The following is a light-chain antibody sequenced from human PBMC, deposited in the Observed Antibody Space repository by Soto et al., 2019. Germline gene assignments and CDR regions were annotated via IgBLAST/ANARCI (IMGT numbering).Light chain of an antibody. Sequence: DIQMTQSPSSLSASVGGRVTITCQASQDISNYLNWYQQKPGKAPKLLTYDAPNLETGVPSRFSGSGSGTDFTFTISSLQPEDIATYYCQQYDNLLLTFGGGTKVDIK. CDR3: QQYDNLLLT. CDR1: QDISNY. J-gene: IGKJ4*01. V-gene: IGKV1-33*01. CDR2: DAP.